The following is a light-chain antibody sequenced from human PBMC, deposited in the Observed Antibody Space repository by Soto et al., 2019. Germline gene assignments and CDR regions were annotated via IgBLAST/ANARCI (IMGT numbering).Light chain of an antibody. CDR1: QSVSSN. Sequence: EIVMTQSPATLSVSPGERATLSCWTSQSVSSNLAWYQQKPGQPPRLLIYGASTSATGIPARFGGSGSGTEFTLTISRLQSDDLAFYYGQQYNNSPQMFGQGTKVEIK. V-gene: IGKV3-15*01. CDR3: QQYNNSPQM. CDR2: GAS. J-gene: IGKJ1*01.